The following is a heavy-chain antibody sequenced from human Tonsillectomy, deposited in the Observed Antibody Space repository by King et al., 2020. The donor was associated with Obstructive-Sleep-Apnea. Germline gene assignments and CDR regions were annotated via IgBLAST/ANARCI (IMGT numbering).Heavy chain of an antibody. Sequence: QLVQSGGGLVQRGGSLRLSCAASGFTFSSYSMNWVRQAPGKGLEWVSYISSSIIFRDYADSVKGRFTISRDNAKSSLYLQMNSLRAEDTAVYYCARDLNWAFDSWGQGTLVTVSS. CDR1: GFTFSSYS. CDR2: ISSSIIFR. J-gene: IGHJ4*02. V-gene: IGHV3-48*04. D-gene: IGHD1-1*01. CDR3: ARDLNWAFDS.